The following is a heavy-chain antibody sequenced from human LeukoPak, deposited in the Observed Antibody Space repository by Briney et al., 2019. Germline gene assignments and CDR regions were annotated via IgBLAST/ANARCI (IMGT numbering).Heavy chain of an antibody. CDR2: ISYDGSNK. D-gene: IGHD3-10*01. V-gene: IGHV3-30-3*01. CDR1: GFTFSSYA. J-gene: IGHJ4*02. CDR3: ARAGDYYGSGSYYTHFDY. Sequence: GGSLRLSCAASGFTFSSYAMHWVRQAPGKGLEWVAVISYDGSNKYYADSVKGRFTISRDNSKNTLYLQMNSLRAEDTAVYYCARAGDYYGSGSYYTHFDYWGQGTLVTVSS.